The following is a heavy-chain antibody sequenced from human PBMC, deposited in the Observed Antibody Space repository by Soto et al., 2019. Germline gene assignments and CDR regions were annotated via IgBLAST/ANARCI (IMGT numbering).Heavy chain of an antibody. J-gene: IGHJ3*02. CDR3: ARTAVGYSSSWYRPFDYWGQGTLVTVSQVGATLDAFDI. D-gene: IGHD6-13*01. CDR2: IKQDGSEK. V-gene: IGHV3-7*03. CDR1: GFTFSSYW. Sequence: GGSLRLSCAASGFTFSSYWMSWVRQAPGKGLEWVANIKQDGSEKYYVDSVKGRFTISRDNAKNSLYLQMNSLRAEDTAVYYCARTAVGYSSSWYRPFDYWGQGTLVTVSQVGATLDAFDIWGQGTMVTVPS.